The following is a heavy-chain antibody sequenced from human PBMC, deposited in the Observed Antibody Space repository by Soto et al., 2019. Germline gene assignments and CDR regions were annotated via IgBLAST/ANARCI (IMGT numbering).Heavy chain of an antibody. CDR2: IYYSGST. V-gene: IGHV4-39*01. CDR3: AIPDGEVPAAMRGPNYYYYGMDV. J-gene: IGHJ6*02. CDR1: GGSISSSSYY. Sequence: SETLSLTCTVSGGSISSSSYYWGWIRQPPGKGLEWIGSIYYSGSTYYNPSLYSRVTISVDTSKNQFSLKLSSVTAADTAVYYCAIPDGEVPAAMRGPNYYYYGMDVWGQGTTVTVSS. D-gene: IGHD2-2*01.